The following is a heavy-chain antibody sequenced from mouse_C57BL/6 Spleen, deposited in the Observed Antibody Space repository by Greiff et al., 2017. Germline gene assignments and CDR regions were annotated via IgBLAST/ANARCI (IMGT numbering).Heavy chain of an antibody. D-gene: IGHD2-4*01. CDR1: GYSITSGYY. V-gene: IGHV3-6*01. J-gene: IGHJ4*01. CDR3: AREGIYDYDVGAMDY. CDR2: ISYDGSN. Sequence: EVQLVESGPGLVKPSQSLSLTCSVTGYSITSGYYWNWIRQFPGNKLEWMGYISYDGSNNYNPSLKNRISITRDTSKNQFFLKLNSVTTEDTATYYCAREGIYDYDVGAMDYWGQGTSVTVSS.